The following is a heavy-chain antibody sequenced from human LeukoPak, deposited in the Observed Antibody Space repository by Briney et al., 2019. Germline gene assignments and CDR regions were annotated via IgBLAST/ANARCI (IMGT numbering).Heavy chain of an antibody. D-gene: IGHD3-9*01. CDR2: INHSGST. V-gene: IGHV4-34*01. J-gene: IGHJ4*02. CDR3: ARLRQLRYVFDY. Sequence: PSETLSLTCAVYGGSFSGYYWSWIRQPPGKGLEWIGEINHSGSTNYNPSLKSRVTISVDTSKNQFSLKLSSVTAADTAVYYCARLRQLRYVFDYWGQGTLVTVSS. CDR1: GGSFSGYY.